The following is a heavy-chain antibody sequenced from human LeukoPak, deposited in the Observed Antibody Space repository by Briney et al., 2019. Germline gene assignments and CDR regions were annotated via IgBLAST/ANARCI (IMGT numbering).Heavy chain of an antibody. CDR2: ISYDGNNQ. V-gene: IGHV3-30*18. CDR1: GFTFSNYG. CDR3: AKTVNFYDSRRLDY. D-gene: IGHD3-22*01. J-gene: IGHJ4*02. Sequence: PGRSLRLSCAASGFTFSNYGMHWVRQAPGKGLEWVAFISYDGNNQYYADSVKGRFTISRDNSKNTLYLQTNSLRPEDTAVYYCAKTVNFYDSRRLDYWGQGALVTVSS.